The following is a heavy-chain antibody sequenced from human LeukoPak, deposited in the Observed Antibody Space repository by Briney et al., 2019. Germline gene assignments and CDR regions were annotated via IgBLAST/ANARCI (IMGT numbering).Heavy chain of an antibody. CDR2: ISSSGSTL. CDR1: RFTFSSYE. V-gene: IGHV3-48*03. CDR3: ARLPGYSYGIDY. Sequence: GGSLRLSCAASRFTFSSYEMNWVRQAPGKGLEWVSYISSSGSTLYYADSVKGRFTISRDNAKNSLYLQMNSLRAEDTAVYYRARLPGYSYGIDYWGQGTLVTVSS. J-gene: IGHJ4*02. D-gene: IGHD5-18*01.